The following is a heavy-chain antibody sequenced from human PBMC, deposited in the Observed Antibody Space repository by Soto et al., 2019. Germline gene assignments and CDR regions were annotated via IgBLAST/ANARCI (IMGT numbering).Heavy chain of an antibody. CDR1: GFTFSGYS. CDR2: ISSSSSYI. D-gene: IGHD4-17*01. Sequence: EVQLVESGGGLVKPGGSLRLSCAASGFTFSGYSMNWVRQAPGKGLEWVSSISSSSSYIYYADSVKGRFTISRDNAKNSLYLQMNSLRAEDTALYYCAREEDYGDYIDYWGQGTLVTVSS. V-gene: IGHV3-21*01. J-gene: IGHJ4*02. CDR3: AREEDYGDYIDY.